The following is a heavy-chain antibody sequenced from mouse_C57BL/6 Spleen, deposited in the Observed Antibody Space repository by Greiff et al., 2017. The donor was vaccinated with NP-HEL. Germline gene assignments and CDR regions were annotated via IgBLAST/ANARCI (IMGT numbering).Heavy chain of an antibody. D-gene: IGHD1-1*01. CDR2: IDPETGGT. V-gene: IGHV1-15*01. CDR3: TRPVVVNWYFDV. J-gene: IGHJ1*03. CDR1: GYTFTDYE. Sequence: QVHVKQSGAELVRPGASVTLSCKASGYTFTDYEMHWVKQTPVHGLEWIGAIDPETGGTAYNQKFKGKAILTADKSSSTAYMELRSLTSEDSAVYYCTRPVVVNWYFDVWGTGTTVTVSS.